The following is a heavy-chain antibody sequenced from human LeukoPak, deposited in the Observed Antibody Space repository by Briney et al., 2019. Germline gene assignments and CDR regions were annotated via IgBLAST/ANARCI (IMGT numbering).Heavy chain of an antibody. CDR2: IWHDGSNN. Sequence: GGSLRLSCAASGFTFSSYGMHWVRQAPGKGLEWVAVIWHDGSNNYYAESVKGRFTISRDNPKNTLYLQMDSLGVEDTAMYYCARDGWGGVAAFDFWGQGTLVIVSS. J-gene: IGHJ3*01. V-gene: IGHV3-33*01. CDR1: GFTFSSYG. D-gene: IGHD3-16*01. CDR3: ARDGWGGVAAFDF.